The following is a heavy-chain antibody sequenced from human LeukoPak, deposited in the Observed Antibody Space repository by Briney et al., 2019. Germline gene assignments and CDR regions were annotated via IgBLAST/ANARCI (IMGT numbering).Heavy chain of an antibody. Sequence: GGSLRLSCAASGFTFSSYAMSWVRQAPEKGLEWVSAISGSAATTYYADSVKGRFTISRDNSKNTLYAQMDSLRGDDTAVYYCAKNGKYQLLGSWCDSWGQGTLVTVSS. V-gene: IGHV3-23*01. J-gene: IGHJ5*01. CDR3: AKNGKYQLLGSWCDS. D-gene: IGHD2-2*01. CDR1: GFTFSSYA. CDR2: ISGSAATT.